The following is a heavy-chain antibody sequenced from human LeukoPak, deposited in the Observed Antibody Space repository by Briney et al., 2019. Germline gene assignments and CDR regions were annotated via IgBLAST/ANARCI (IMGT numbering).Heavy chain of an antibody. D-gene: IGHD3-10*01. Sequence: GGSLRLSCAASGFTFSSYTMSWVRQAPGKGLEWVSTISGSGDTTYSADSVRGRFTISRDNAKNSLYLQMNSLRAEDTAVYYCARKSGDLDYWGQGTLVTVSS. CDR1: GFTFSSYT. CDR2: ISGSGDTT. V-gene: IGHV3-23*01. J-gene: IGHJ4*02. CDR3: ARKSGDLDY.